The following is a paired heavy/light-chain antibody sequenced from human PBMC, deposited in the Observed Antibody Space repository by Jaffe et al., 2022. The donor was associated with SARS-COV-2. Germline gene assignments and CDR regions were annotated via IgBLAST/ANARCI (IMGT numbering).Light chain of an antibody. J-gene: IGKJ2*01. CDR1: QSLAHSDGNTY. CDR3: LQATQFPYT. CDR2: KIS. Sequence: DIVMTQTPLSSPVTLGQPASISCRSSQSLAHSDGNTYLSWLQQRPGQPPRLLIYKISNRFSGVPDRFSGSGAGTDFTLKISRVEAEDVGVYYCLQATQFPYTFGQGTKLEIK. V-gene: IGKV2-24*01.
Heavy chain of an antibody. CDR2: IRIKAYGGTT. J-gene: IGHJ4*02. CDR3: TRGTAGDGYNSYFDY. Sequence: EVQLVESGGGLVQPGRSLRLSCTASGFTFGDYCMSWFRQAPGKGLEWVGLIRIKAYGGTTEYAASVKGRFTISRDDSKSIAYLQMNSLKAEDTAVYYCTRGTAGDGYNSYFDYWGQGTLVTVSS. CDR1: GFTFGDYC. D-gene: IGHD5-12*01. V-gene: IGHV3-49*03.